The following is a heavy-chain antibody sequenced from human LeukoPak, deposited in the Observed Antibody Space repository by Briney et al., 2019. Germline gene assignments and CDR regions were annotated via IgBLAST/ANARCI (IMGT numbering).Heavy chain of an antibody. CDR3: ARLRAFDI. CDR1: GFTFSSIW. V-gene: IGHV3-7*01. D-gene: IGHD2-21*02. Sequence: PGGSLRLSCAASGFTFSSIWMSWVRQAPGKGLEWVANINQDGREKYYVDSVKGRFTISRDNAKNSLYLQMNSLRAEDTAVYFCARLRAFDIWGQGTKVTVSS. CDR2: INQDGREK. J-gene: IGHJ3*02.